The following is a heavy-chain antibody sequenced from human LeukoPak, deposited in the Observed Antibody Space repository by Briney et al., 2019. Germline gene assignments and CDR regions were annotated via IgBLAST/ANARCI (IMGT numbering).Heavy chain of an antibody. CDR2: TKNKGNGFTT. D-gene: IGHD3-10*01. Sequence: AGGSLRLSCAVSGITFSDHDMDWVRQAPGKGLEWCGRTKNKGNGFTTEYAASVKGRFTISRDDSKNSLYLQMNSLKTEDTAMYYCVAMIRGVGYWGQGTLVTVSS. CDR3: VAMIRGVGY. V-gene: IGHV3-72*01. CDR1: GITFSDHD. J-gene: IGHJ4*02.